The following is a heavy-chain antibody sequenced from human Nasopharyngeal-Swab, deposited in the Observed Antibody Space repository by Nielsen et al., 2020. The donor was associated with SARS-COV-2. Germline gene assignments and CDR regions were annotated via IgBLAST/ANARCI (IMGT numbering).Heavy chain of an antibody. CDR2: ISSSSSYI. J-gene: IGHJ6*03. D-gene: IGHD6-6*01. CDR1: GFTFSIYS. Sequence: GESLKISCAASGFTFSIYSMNWVRQAPGKGLEWVSSISSSSSYIYYADSVKGRFTISRDNARNSLYLQMNSLRAEDTAVYYCARDKKYSSSSFFYYYYIDVWGKGTTVTVSS. CDR3: ARDKKYSSSSFFYYYYIDV. V-gene: IGHV3-21*01.